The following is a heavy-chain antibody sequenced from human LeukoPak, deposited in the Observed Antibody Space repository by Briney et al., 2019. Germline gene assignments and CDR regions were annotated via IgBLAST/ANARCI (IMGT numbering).Heavy chain of an antibody. Sequence: GGSLRLSCAASGFTFSSYAMHWVRQAPGKGLEWVAVISYDGSNKYYADSVKGRFTISRDNSQNTLYLQMNSLRAEDTAVYYCAREKYSSSSPDYWGQGTLVTVSS. CDR2: ISYDGSNK. J-gene: IGHJ4*02. CDR1: GFTFSSYA. CDR3: AREKYSSSSPDY. D-gene: IGHD6-6*01. V-gene: IGHV3-30*07.